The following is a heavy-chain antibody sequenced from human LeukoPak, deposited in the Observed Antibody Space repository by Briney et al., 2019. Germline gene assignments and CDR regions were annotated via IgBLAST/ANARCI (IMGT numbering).Heavy chain of an antibody. CDR2: IKSKNDGAAT. V-gene: IGHV3-15*01. Sequence: RTGGSLRLSCAVSGFTFDIAWMNWVRQAPGEGLEWLGRIKSKNDGAATDYAAPVRGRFTISTDDSKNTLYLQMNSLKTEDTAVYYCVSRDAYKPRYFMDVWGKETTVTVSS. CDR3: VSRDAYKPRYFMDV. D-gene: IGHD5-24*01. CDR1: GFTFDIAW. J-gene: IGHJ6*03.